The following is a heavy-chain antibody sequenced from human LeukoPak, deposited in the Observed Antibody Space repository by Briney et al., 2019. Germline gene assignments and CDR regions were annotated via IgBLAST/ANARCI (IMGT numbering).Heavy chain of an antibody. V-gene: IGHV4-59*01. CDR1: GGSISSYY. D-gene: IGHD3-10*01. J-gene: IGHJ5*02. Sequence: SETLSLTCTVSGGSISSYYWSWIRQPPGKGLEWIGYIYYSGSTNYNPSLKSRVTISVDTSKNQFSLKLSSVTAADTAVYYCARNYYGPLGWFDPWGQGTLVTVSS. CDR3: ARNYYGPLGWFDP. CDR2: IYYSGST.